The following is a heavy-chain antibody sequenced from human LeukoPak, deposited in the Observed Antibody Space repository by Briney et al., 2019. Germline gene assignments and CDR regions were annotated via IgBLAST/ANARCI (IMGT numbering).Heavy chain of an antibody. CDR3: ATSYYYDSSGYFLWSAFDY. CDR1: GFTFSSYS. D-gene: IGHD3-22*01. J-gene: IGHJ4*02. Sequence: GGSLRLSCAASGFTFSSYSMNWVRQAPGKGLEWVSYISSSSSTIYYADSVKGRFTISRDNAKNSLYLQMNGLRAEDTAVYYCATSYYYDSSGYFLWSAFDYWGQGTLVTVSS. V-gene: IGHV3-48*01. CDR2: ISSSSSTI.